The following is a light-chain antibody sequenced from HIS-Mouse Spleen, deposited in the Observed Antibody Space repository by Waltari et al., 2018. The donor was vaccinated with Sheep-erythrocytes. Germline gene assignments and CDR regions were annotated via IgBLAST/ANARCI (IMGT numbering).Light chain of an antibody. V-gene: IGLV3-10*01. CDR2: EDS. J-gene: IGLJ3*02. CDR3: YSTDSSGNHWV. Sequence: SYELTQPPSVSVSPGQTARITCSGDALPKQYASWYQQKAGQAPVLVIYEDSKRPPGIPERFSGSSSGTMATLTISGAQVEDDADYYCYSTDSSGNHWVFGGGTKLTVL. CDR1: ALPKQY.